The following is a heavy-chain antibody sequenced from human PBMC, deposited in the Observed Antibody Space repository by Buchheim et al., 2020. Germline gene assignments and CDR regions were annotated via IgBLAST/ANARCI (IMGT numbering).Heavy chain of an antibody. Sequence: QVQLQQWGAGLLKPSETLSLTCAVYGGSSIGYYWSWIRQPPGKGLEWIGEINHSGSTHHKPSLKSRVTISLDTSKNQVSLKMKSVTAADTAVYYCARGSQWLDYWGQGTL. J-gene: IGHJ4*02. CDR2: INHSGST. V-gene: IGHV4-34*01. CDR1: GGSSIGYY. CDR3: ARGSQWLDY. D-gene: IGHD6-19*01.